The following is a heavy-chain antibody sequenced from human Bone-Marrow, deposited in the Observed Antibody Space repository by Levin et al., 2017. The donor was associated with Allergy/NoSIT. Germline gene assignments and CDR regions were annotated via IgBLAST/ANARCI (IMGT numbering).Heavy chain of an antibody. CDR3: AREGLGWGDHYFDY. CDR1: GFTVSSNF. J-gene: IGHJ4*02. D-gene: IGHD6-19*01. CDR2: IYAGGNI. V-gene: IGHV3-53*01. Sequence: GGSLRLSCAASGFTVSSNFMSWVRQAPGKGLEWVSVIYAGGNIYYADSVKGRFTISRDSSKNTVYLQMNNLRVDDTAVYYCAREGLGWGDHYFDYWGRGTLVTVSS.